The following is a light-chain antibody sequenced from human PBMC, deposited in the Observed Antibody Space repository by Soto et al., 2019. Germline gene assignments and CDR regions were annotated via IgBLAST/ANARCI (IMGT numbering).Light chain of an antibody. Sequence: QSALTQPPSASGSPGQSVTISCTGISSDVGHYNYVSWYQQHPGKAPKLMIYEVSKRPSGVPDRFSGSKSGNTASLTVSRLQDEDEADYYCSSYAGGNRVFGTGTKLTVL. CDR3: SSYAGGNRV. J-gene: IGLJ1*01. CDR2: EVS. V-gene: IGLV2-8*01. CDR1: SSDVGHYNY.